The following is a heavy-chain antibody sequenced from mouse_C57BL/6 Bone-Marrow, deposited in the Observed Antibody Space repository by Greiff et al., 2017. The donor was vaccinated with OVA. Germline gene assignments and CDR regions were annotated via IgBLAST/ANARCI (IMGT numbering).Heavy chain of an antibody. Sequence: VKLEESGAELVRPGASVKLSCKASGYTFTDYDMHCVKQTPVQGLEWIGAINPETGGTAYNQKFKGKATLTVDKYSSPAYMELRILTSEASAGYYCTRGAGSCCYFDVWGTGTTVTVSS. V-gene: IGHV1-23*01. CDR2: INPETGGT. CDR1: GYTFTDYD. J-gene: IGHJ1*03. CDR3: TRGAGSCCYFDV. D-gene: IGHD1-1*02.